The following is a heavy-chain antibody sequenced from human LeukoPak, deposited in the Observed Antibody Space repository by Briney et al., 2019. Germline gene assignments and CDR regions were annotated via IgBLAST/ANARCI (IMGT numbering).Heavy chain of an antibody. J-gene: IGHJ4*02. V-gene: IGHV3-7*01. CDR2: IKHDGSAK. CDR1: GFTFSDYW. CDR3: ARDDCSTTPCYAY. D-gene: IGHD2-2*01. Sequence: GGSLRLSCAASGFTFSDYWMFWVRQAPGRGLEWVASIKHDGSAKYYVDSVKGRFTISRDNSKNTLYLQMNSLRAEDTAVYYCARDDCSTTPCYAYWGQGTLVTVSS.